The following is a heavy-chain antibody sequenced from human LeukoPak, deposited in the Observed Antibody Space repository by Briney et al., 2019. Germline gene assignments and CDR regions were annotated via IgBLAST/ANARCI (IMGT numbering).Heavy chain of an antibody. CDR1: GGSISTYY. CDR2: IYYNWNT. CDR3: ARLKGEMITIRPYYHYYMDV. Sequence: SETLSLTCTVSGGSISTYYWTWLRQPPGKGLEWLGYIYYNWNTNYNPSLPSRVTISLNTSKNQFSLNLTSVTAADTAVYYCARLKGEMITIRPYYHYYMDVWGKGTTVTVSS. D-gene: IGHD5-24*01. V-gene: IGHV4-59*01. J-gene: IGHJ6*03.